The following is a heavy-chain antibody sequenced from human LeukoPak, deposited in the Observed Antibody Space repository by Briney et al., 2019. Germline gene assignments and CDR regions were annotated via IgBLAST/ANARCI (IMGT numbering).Heavy chain of an antibody. CDR1: GFTFSSYA. D-gene: IGHD6-13*01. Sequence: GGSLRPSCAASGFTFSSYAMSWVRQAPGKGLEWVSAISGSGGSTYYADSVKGRFTISRDNSKNTLYLQMNSLRAEDTAVYYCAKAKRTFSIAAAGKRGYYFDYWGQGTLVTVSS. CDR2: ISGSGGST. V-gene: IGHV3-23*01. CDR3: AKAKRTFSIAAAGKRGYYFDY. J-gene: IGHJ4*02.